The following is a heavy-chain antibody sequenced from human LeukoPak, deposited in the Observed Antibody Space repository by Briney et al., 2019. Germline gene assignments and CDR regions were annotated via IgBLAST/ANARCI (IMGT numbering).Heavy chain of an antibody. CDR3: ARDFAFDL. CDR1: GGSIRGYY. J-gene: IGHJ3*01. V-gene: IGHV4-59*01. Sequence: SESLSLTCTVSGGSIRGYYWTWIRQAPGKGLEWVGHIYHTGTTSQNPSLNSRLTISVDTPKNQFSLRLSTVTAADTAMYYCARDFAFDLWGQGTMVTVSS. CDR2: IYHTGTT.